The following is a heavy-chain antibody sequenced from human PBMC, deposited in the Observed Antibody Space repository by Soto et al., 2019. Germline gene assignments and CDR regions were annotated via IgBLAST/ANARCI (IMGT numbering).Heavy chain of an antibody. J-gene: IGHJ4*02. CDR1: GFSLSTSGVG. Sequence: QITLKESGPTLVKPTQTLTLTCTFSGFSLSTSGVGVGWIRQPPGKALEWLALIYWDDDKRYSPSLKSRLTLTNDTSKTQVVLTMTNMDPVDTATYYCAHSLGYRSGWYPSYPPYFDYWGQGTLVTVSS. D-gene: IGHD6-19*01. CDR2: IYWDDDK. CDR3: AHSLGYRSGWYPSYPPYFDY. V-gene: IGHV2-5*02.